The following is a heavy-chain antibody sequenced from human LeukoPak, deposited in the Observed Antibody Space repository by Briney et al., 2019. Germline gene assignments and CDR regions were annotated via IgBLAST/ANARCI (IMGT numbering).Heavy chain of an antibody. CDR1: GGSFSGYY. V-gene: IGHV4-59*10. J-gene: IGHJ6*03. CDR2: IYTSGST. Sequence: PSETLSLTCAVYGGSFSGYYWSWIRQPPGKGLEWIGRIYTSGSTNYNPSLKSRVTMSVDTSKNQFSLKLSSVTAADTAVYYCARDPDYGDDPYYYYYMDVWGKGTTVTVSS. CDR3: ARDPDYGDDPYYYYYMDV. D-gene: IGHD4-17*01.